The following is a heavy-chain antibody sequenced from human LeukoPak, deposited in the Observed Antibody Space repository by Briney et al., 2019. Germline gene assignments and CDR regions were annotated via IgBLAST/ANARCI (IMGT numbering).Heavy chain of an antibody. CDR1: GFTFRSYA. Sequence: GGSLRLSCAVSGFTFRSYAMSWVRQAPGKGLACVSIITGSGHRTYYADSVKGRFTISRDNSKNTLYLEMNSLRAEDTARYYCAKDAGYSFGSEFYFDYWGQGTLLTASS. J-gene: IGHJ4*02. V-gene: IGHV3-23*01. CDR2: ITGSGHRT. CDR3: AKDAGYSFGSEFYFDY. D-gene: IGHD5-18*01.